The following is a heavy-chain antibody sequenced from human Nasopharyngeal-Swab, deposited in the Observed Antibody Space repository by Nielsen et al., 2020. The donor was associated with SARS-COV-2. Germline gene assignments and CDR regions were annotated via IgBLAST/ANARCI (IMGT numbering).Heavy chain of an antibody. J-gene: IGHJ6*03. CDR1: GGSFSGYY. D-gene: IGHD3-9*01. CDR3: ARASIFGYYYYYMDV. Sequence: SETLSLTCAVYGGSFSGYYWSWIRQLPGKGLEWIGEINHSGSTNYNPSLKSRVTMSVDTSKNQFSLKLSSVTAADTAIYYCARASIFGYYYYYMDVWDKGTTVTVSS. V-gene: IGHV4-34*01. CDR2: INHSGST.